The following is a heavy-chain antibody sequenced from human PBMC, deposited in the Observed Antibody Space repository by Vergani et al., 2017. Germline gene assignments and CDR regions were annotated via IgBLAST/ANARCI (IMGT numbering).Heavy chain of an antibody. Sequence: QVQLVQSGAEVKKPGASVKVSCKASGYTFTGYYMHWVRQAPGQGLEWMGWINPNSGGTNYAQKFQGRVTITADESTSTAYMELSSLRSEDTAVYYCARGFQLELRPTWFDPWGQGTLVTVSS. CDR2: INPNSGGT. J-gene: IGHJ5*02. CDR3: ARGFQLELRPTWFDP. CDR1: GYTFTGYY. D-gene: IGHD1-7*01. V-gene: IGHV1-2*02.